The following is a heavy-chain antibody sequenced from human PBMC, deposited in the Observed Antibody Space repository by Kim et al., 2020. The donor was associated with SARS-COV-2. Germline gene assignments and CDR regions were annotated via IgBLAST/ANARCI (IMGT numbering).Heavy chain of an antibody. CDR1: GFTFSSHG. CDR3: ARGMGIGWFDP. CDR2: IWNDGNTK. J-gene: IGHJ5*02. Sequence: GGSLRLSCAASGFTFSSHGMYWIRQAPGKGLEWVTIIWNDGNTKYYSDSVKGRFTISRDNSNNTLYLQMTNLRVDDTGVYYCARGMGIGWFDPCGQGTLVTVSS. D-gene: IGHD7-27*01. V-gene: IGHV3-33*07.